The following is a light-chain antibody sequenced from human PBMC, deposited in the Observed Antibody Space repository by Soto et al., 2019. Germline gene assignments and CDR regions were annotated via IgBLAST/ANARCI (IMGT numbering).Light chain of an antibody. CDR2: AAS. Sequence: DIQMTQSPSSLSASVGDRVTVTCRASQSISSSLNWYQQKPGKAPKLLIYAASSLQSGVPSRFSGSGSRTDFTLTISSLQPEDFATYYCQQSYSTPYTFGQGTKLEIK. V-gene: IGKV1-39*01. CDR1: QSISSS. J-gene: IGKJ2*01. CDR3: QQSYSTPYT.